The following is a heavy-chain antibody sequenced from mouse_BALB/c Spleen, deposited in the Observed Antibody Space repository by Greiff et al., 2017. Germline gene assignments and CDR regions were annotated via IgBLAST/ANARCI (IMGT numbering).Heavy chain of an antibody. CDR1: GFTFSSYG. D-gene: IGHD2-12*01. CDR2: ISSGGSYT. CDR3: ARQELRRAMDY. V-gene: IGHV5-6*01. J-gene: IGHJ4*01. Sequence: EVQLVESGGDLVKPGGSLKLSCAASGFTFSSYGMSWVRQTPDKRLEWVATISSGGSYTYYPDSVKGRFTISRDNAKNTLYLQMSSLKSEDTAMYYCARQELRRAMDYWGQGTSVTVSA.